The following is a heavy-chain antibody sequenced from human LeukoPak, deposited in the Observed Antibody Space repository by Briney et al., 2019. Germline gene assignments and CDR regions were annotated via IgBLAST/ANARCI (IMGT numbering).Heavy chain of an antibody. CDR3: ASGRGTGSYFGY. J-gene: IGHJ4*02. CDR1: GGSFSGYY. D-gene: IGHD3/OR15-3a*01. CDR2: INHSGST. Sequence: SETLSLTCAVYGGSFSGYYWSWIRQPPGKGLEWIGEINHSGSTNYNPSLKSRVTISVDMSKNQFSLKLSSVTAADTAVYYCASGRGTGSYFGYWGQGTLVTVSS. V-gene: IGHV4-34*01.